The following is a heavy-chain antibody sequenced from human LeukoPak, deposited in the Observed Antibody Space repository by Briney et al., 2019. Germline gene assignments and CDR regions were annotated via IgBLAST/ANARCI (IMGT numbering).Heavy chain of an antibody. V-gene: IGHV4-38-2*02. CDR3: ARGRDTAIPFMFDY. D-gene: IGHD5-18*01. J-gene: IGHJ4*02. CDR1: GYSISSGYY. CDR2: IYHSGST. Sequence: SETLSLTCTVSGYSISSGYYWGWIRQPPGKGLEWVGSIYHSGSTYYNPSLKSRVTVSVDTSKNQFSLKLSSVTAADTAVYYCARGRDTAIPFMFDYWGQGTLVTVSS.